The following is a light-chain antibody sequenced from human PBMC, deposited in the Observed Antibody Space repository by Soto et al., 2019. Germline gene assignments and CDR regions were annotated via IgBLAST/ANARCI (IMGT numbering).Light chain of an antibody. CDR2: GAS. J-gene: IGKJ5*01. CDR1: QSVSSN. Sequence: EIVMTQSPATLSVSPGERATLSCRASQSVSSNLAWYQQKPGQAPRLLIYGASTRATGIPARFSGSGSGTEFILTISSLQSEDFSVYYCQQYNNWPLPFGQGTRLEIK. V-gene: IGKV3-15*01. CDR3: QQYNNWPLP.